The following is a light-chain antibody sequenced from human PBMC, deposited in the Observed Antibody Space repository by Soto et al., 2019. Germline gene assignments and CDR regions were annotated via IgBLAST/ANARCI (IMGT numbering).Light chain of an antibody. V-gene: IGKV1-5*01. J-gene: IGKJ1*01. CDR2: DAS. CDR1: QSISSW. Sequence: DIQLTQSHYTLSASVGDRVTLTCLASQSISSWLAWYQQKPGKAPKLLIYDASSLESGVPSRFSGSGSGTEFTLTISSLQPDDFATYYCQQYNSYSWTFGQGTKVDI. CDR3: QQYNSYSWT.